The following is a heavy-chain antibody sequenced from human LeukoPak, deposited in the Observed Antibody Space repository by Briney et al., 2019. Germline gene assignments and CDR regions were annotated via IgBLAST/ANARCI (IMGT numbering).Heavy chain of an antibody. CDR1: GFTFSNYE. J-gene: IGHJ6*02. CDR2: ISHSGRTI. Sequence: GGSLRLSCAASGFTFSNYELNWVRQAPGKGLEWVSYISHSGRTIYYADSVKGRFTISRDNAKNSLYLQMNSLRAEDTAVYYCAREGNYYDMDVWGQGTTVTVSS. CDR3: AREGNYYDMDV. V-gene: IGHV3-48*03.